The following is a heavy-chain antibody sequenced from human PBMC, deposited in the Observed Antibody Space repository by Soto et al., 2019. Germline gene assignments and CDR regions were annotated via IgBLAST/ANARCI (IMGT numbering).Heavy chain of an antibody. J-gene: IGHJ3*02. CDR3: VREGRSSTSCNTGCAFDM. Sequence: QVQLVESGGGLVRPGGSLRLSCAASGFTSWDYHMSWIRQAPGKGLEWVSYISRSGSPIYYADSVKGRFTISRDNAENSLCLQMNSLRAEDTAVYYCVREGRSSTSCNTGCAFDMWGQGTMVTVSS. CDR2: ISRSGSPI. V-gene: IGHV3-11*01. CDR1: GFTSWDYH. D-gene: IGHD2-2*02.